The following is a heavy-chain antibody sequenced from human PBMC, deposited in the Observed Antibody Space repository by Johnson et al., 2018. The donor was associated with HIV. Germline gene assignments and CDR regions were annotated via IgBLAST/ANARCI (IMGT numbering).Heavy chain of an antibody. V-gene: IGHV3-23*04. CDR3: AKVGFSVTMIVGRRGRSKAFDS. Sequence: VQLVESGGGVVKPGSSLRLSCTASGFTFNDYAMRWVRQAAGQGLEWVSAISGSGGSTYYADSVKGRFTISRDTSKNTLYLQMNSLRAEDTAVYYCAKVGFSVTMIVGRRGRSKAFDSWGQGTLVTVSS. D-gene: IGHD3-22*01. CDR2: ISGSGGST. CDR1: GFTFNDYA. J-gene: IGHJ3*02.